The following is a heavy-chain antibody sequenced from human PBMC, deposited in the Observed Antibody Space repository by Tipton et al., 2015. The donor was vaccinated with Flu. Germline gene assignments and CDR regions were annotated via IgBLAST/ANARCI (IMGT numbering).Heavy chain of an antibody. J-gene: IGHJ4*02. D-gene: IGHD4-17*01. V-gene: IGHV4-4*07. CDR2: FYSSENT. CDR1: GASISGYY. Sequence: GLVKPSETLSLSCTVSGASISGYYWSWIRQPAGKGLEWIGRFYSSENTYYNPSFKSRITMSGDTSKNQFFLRLTSVTAADTALYYCAREAYGDYGAPPATFDYWGQGILVTVSS. CDR3: AREAYGDYGAPPATFDY.